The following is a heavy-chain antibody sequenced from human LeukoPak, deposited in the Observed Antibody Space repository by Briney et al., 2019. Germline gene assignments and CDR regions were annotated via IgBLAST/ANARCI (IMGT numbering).Heavy chain of an antibody. CDR3: ARDQNNWNEKDY. J-gene: IGHJ4*02. V-gene: IGHV3-21*01. CDR1: EFTFSSYS. D-gene: IGHD1-1*01. Sequence: PGGSLRLSCAASEFTFSSYSMNWVRQAPGKGLEWVSSISSSSSYIYYADSVKGRFTISRDNAKNSLYLQMNSLRAEDTAVYYCARDQNNWNEKDYWGQGTLVTVSS. CDR2: ISSSSSYI.